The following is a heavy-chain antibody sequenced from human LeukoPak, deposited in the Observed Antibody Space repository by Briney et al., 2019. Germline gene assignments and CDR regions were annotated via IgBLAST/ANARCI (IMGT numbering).Heavy chain of an antibody. CDR1: GGSISSGSYY. CDR3: ATETYYYDSSGYYPFDY. CDR2: IYTSGST. D-gene: IGHD3-22*01. V-gene: IGHV4-61*02. J-gene: IGHJ4*02. Sequence: SQTLSLTCTVSGGSISSGSYYWSWIRQPAGKGLEWIGRIYTSGSTNYNPSLKSRVTIAVETSKNQFSLKLSSVTAADTAVYYCATETYYYDSSGYYPFDYWGQGTLVTVSS.